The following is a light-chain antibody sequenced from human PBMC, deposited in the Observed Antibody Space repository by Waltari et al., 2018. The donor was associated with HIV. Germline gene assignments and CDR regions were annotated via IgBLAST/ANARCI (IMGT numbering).Light chain of an antibody. CDR2: SNN. CDR3: ETLDDNLNGPV. Sequence: QSVLTQPPSASGTPGQRLTISCSGSSSNIGNNAVSWYQQFPGPAPKLLIYSNNQRPSWVPARFSGSKSGTSASLAISCLQSEDEANYYCETLDDNLNGPVFGGGTKLTVL. V-gene: IGLV1-44*01. J-gene: IGLJ2*01. CDR1: SSNIGNNA.